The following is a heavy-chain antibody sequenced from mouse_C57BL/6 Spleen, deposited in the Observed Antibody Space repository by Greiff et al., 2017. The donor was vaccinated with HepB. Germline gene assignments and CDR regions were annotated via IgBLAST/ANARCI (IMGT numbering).Heavy chain of an antibody. Sequence: EVKLMESGGGLVKPGGSLKLSCAASGFTFSDYGMHWVRQAPEKGLEWVAYISSGSSTIYYADTVKGRFTISRDNAKNTLFLQMTSLRSEDTAMYYCAYPGAMDYWGQGTSVTVSS. J-gene: IGHJ4*01. CDR1: GFTFSDYG. CDR3: AYPGAMDY. V-gene: IGHV5-17*01. CDR2: ISSGSSTI.